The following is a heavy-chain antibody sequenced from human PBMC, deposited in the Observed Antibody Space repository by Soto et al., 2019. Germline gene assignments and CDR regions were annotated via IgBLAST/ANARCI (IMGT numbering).Heavy chain of an antibody. D-gene: IGHD5-18*01. J-gene: IGHJ4*02. CDR2: IIPILGIA. V-gene: IGHV1-69*02. Sequence: SVKVSCKASGGTFSSYTISWVRQAPGRGLEWMGRIIPILGIANYAQKFQGRVAITADKSTSTAYMELSSLRSEDTAVYYCATIVDTAMVTPFDYWGQGTLVTVSS. CDR3: ATIVDTAMVTPFDY. CDR1: GGTFSSYT.